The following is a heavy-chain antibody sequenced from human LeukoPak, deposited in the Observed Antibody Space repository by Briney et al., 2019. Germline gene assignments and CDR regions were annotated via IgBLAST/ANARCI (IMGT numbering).Heavy chain of an antibody. J-gene: IGHJ3*02. Sequence: GASVKVSCKASGYTFTSYYMHWVRQAPGQGLEWMGIINPSGGSTSYAQKFQGRVTMTRDTSTSTVYMELSSLRSEDTAVYYCAREDNYYDSSGYYGFCAFDIWGQGTMVTVSS. V-gene: IGHV1-46*01. CDR2: INPSGGST. D-gene: IGHD3-22*01. CDR3: AREDNYYDSSGYYGFCAFDI. CDR1: GYTFTSYY.